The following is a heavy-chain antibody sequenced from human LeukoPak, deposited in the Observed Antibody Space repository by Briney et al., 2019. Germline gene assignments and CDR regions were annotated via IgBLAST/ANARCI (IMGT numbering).Heavy chain of an antibody. CDR1: GYTFTSYY. CDR2: INPSGGSTT. Sequence: ASVKVSCKASGYTFTSYYMHWVRQAPGQGLEWMGIINPSGGSTTSYAQKFQGRVTMTRDTPTSTVDMELSSLTSEDTAVYYCARASSSGRRFDYWGQGRQVTVSS. D-gene: IGHD3-22*01. CDR3: ARASSSGRRFDY. J-gene: IGHJ4*02. V-gene: IGHV1-46*01.